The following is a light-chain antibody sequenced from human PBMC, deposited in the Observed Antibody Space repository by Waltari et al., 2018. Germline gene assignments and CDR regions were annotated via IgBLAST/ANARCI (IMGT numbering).Light chain of an antibody. CDR3: QHYHSYPLT. V-gene: IGKV1-5*03. CDR2: KSS. CDR1: QTISGW. J-gene: IGKJ4*01. Sequence: DIQMTQSPSTLSASVGDRVTITCRASQTISGWLAWYQHKPGNVPKLLIYKSSVLESGVPTGFSGSASQTHFTLTISSLQPDDSAIYYCQHYHSYPLTFGGGTKVEIK.